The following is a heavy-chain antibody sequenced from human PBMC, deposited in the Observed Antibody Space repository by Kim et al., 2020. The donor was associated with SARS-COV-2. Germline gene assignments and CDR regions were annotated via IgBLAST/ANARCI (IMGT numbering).Heavy chain of an antibody. Sequence: GGSLRLSWAASEFTFSSYGMNWVRQAPGKGLEWVAVISCGGSKKYYADSVKGRFTISRDNSMNTLYLQMNSLRAEDTAVYYCAKAQFGAGYDYYDYDGWG. CDR2: ISCGGSKK. CDR1: EFTFSSYG. CDR3: AKAQFGAGYDYYDYDG. V-gene: IGHV3-30*18. J-gene: IGHJ6*03. D-gene: IGHD3-10*01.